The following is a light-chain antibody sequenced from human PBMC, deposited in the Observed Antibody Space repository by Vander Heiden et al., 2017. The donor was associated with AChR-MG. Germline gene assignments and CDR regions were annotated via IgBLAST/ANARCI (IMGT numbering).Light chain of an antibody. V-gene: IGLV2-14*01. CDR1: SSDVGGYNY. CDR2: DVS. CDR3: SSDTSSSTS. Sequence: QSALTQPASVSGSPGQSITISCTGTSSDVGGYNYVYWYQQHPGKAPKLMIYDVSKRPSGVSNRFSGSKSGNTASLTISGLQAEDEADYYCSSDTSSSTSFGTGTKVTVL. J-gene: IGLJ1*01.